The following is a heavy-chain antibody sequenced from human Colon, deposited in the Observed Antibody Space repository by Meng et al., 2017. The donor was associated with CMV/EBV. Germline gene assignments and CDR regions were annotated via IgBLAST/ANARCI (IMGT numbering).Heavy chain of an antibody. Sequence: GSLRLSCAVSGFSISSAYFWGWIRQSPGKGLEWIGSIYGSGKTYYNPSLKSRVSISVDTSNNEFSLTLSSATAADTAVYYCVRDRGYNYGNFDSWGQGTLFPVSS. CDR3: VRDRGYNYGNFDS. D-gene: IGHD5-18*01. V-gene: IGHV4-38-2*02. CDR2: IYGSGKT. CDR1: GFSISSAYF. J-gene: IGHJ4*02.